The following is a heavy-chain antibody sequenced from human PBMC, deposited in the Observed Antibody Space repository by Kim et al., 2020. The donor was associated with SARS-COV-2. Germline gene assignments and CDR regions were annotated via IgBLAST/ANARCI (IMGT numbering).Heavy chain of an antibody. D-gene: IGHD3-10*01. V-gene: IGHV3-33*01. Sequence: GGSLRLSCAASGFSFRSFGMHWVRQAPGKGLEWVAIIWYDGSNLFYADSVKGRFTISRDNSKNTLHLQMNSLRAEDTAVYYCARDSRGSGSYGLFDYWGQGTLVTVSS. J-gene: IGHJ4*02. CDR2: IWYDGSNL. CDR1: GFSFRSFG. CDR3: ARDSRGSGSYGLFDY.